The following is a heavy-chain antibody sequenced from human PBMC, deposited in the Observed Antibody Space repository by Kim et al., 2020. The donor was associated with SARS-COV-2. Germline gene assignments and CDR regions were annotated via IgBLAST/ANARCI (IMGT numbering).Heavy chain of an antibody. J-gene: IGHJ4*02. CDR1: GGSFSGYY. D-gene: IGHD3-3*01. V-gene: IGHV4-34*01. CDR2: INHSGST. Sequence: SETLSLTCAVYGGSFSGYYWSWIRQPPGKGLEWIGEINHSGSTNYNPSLKSRVTISVDTSKNQFSLKLSSVTAADTAVYYCARGPLSFYDFWSGYLFDYWGQGTLVTVSS. CDR3: ARGPLSFYDFWSGYLFDY.